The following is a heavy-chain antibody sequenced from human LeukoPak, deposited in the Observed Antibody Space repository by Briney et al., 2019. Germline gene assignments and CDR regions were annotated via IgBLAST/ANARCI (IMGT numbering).Heavy chain of an antibody. CDR3: AGDTARALAYYYYGMNV. CDR1: GFTFSSYG. CDR2: ISYDGSIK. V-gene: IGHV3-30*03. J-gene: IGHJ6*02. D-gene: IGHD5-18*01. Sequence: GGSLRLSCAASGFTFSSYGIHWVRQAPGKGLEWVAVISYDGSIKYYADSVKGRFTIPRDNSKDTLYLQMNSLRAEDTAVYYCAGDTARALAYYYYGMNVWGQGTTVTVSS.